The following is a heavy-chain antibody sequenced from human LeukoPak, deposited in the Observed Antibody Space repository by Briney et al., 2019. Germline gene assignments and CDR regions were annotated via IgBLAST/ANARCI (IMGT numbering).Heavy chain of an antibody. CDR2: IYTSGST. Sequence: PSETLSLTCTVSGGSISSYYWSWIRQHAGKGLEWIGRIYTSGSTNYNPSLKSRVTMSVDTSKNQFSLKLSSVTAADTAVYYCARVWSGYYTGYYYYYMDVWGKGTTVTVSS. CDR3: ARVWSGYYTGYYYYYMDV. CDR1: GGSISSYY. J-gene: IGHJ6*03. D-gene: IGHD3-3*01. V-gene: IGHV4-4*07.